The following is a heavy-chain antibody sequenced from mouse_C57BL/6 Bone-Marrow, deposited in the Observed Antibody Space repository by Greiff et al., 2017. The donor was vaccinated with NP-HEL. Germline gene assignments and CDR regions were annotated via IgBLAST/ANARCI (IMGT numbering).Heavy chain of an antibody. CDR3: ARDSYYYAMDY. CDR2: SRNKANDYTT. J-gene: IGHJ4*01. V-gene: IGHV7-1*01. Sequence: DVKLVESGGGLVQSGRSLRLSCATSGFTFSDFYMEWVRQAPGKGLEWIAASRNKANDYTTEYSASVKGRFIVSRDTSQSILYLQMNALRAEDTAIYYCARDSYYYAMDYWGQGTSVTVSS. CDR1: GFTFSDFY.